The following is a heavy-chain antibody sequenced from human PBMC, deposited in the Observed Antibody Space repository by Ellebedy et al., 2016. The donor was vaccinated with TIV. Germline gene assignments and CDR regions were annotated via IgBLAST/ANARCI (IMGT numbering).Heavy chain of an antibody. D-gene: IGHD3-10*01. Sequence: GESLRLSXVASGFTFTDHYMDWVRQAPGKGLEWLGRTRNKANSYTTEYAASVKGRFTFSRDDSKSSLYLQLNSLRTEDTAVYYCARTSGTYSPHFDYWGRGTLVTVSS. J-gene: IGHJ4*02. CDR2: TRNKANSYTT. V-gene: IGHV3-72*01. CDR1: GFTFTDHY. CDR3: ARTSGTYSPHFDY.